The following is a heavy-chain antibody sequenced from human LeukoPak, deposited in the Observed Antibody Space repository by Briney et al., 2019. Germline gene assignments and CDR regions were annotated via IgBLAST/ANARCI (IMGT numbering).Heavy chain of an antibody. CDR1: GGTFSSYA. V-gene: IGHV1-69*05. D-gene: IGHD1-26*01. Sequence: GASVKVSCKASGGTFSSYAISWVRQAPGQGLEWMGGIIPILGTANYAQKFQGRVTITTDESTSTAYMELSSLRSEDTAVYYCARDPEAYWELTSLDYWGQGTLVTVSS. J-gene: IGHJ4*02. CDR3: ARDPEAYWELTSLDY. CDR2: IIPILGTA.